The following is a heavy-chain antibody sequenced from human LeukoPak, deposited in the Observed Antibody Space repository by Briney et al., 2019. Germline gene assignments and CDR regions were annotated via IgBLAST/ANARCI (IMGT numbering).Heavy chain of an antibody. CDR3: AKAPSGGLDHFDY. CDR2: ISGSGGST. Sequence: GGSLRLSCAASGFTFSSYAMSWVRQAPGKGLEWVSAISGSGGSTYYADSVKGRFTISRDSSKNTLYLQMNSLRAEDTAVYYCAKAPSGGLDHFDYWGQGTLVTVSS. V-gene: IGHV3-23*01. J-gene: IGHJ4*02. CDR1: GFTFSSYA. D-gene: IGHD6-25*01.